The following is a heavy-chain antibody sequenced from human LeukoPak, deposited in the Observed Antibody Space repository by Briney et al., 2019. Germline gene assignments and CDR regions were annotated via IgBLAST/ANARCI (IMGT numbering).Heavy chain of an antibody. D-gene: IGHD5-18*01. J-gene: IGHJ3*02. Sequence: SVKVSCKASGGTFSSYAINWVRQAPGQGLEWMGRIITISGTANYAQKFQGRVTITTDKSTSTAHMELSSLRSDDTAVYYCARADTAMAPYAFDIWGQGTMVTVSS. CDR2: IITISGTA. CDR1: GGTFSSYA. CDR3: ARADTAMAPYAFDI. V-gene: IGHV1-69*05.